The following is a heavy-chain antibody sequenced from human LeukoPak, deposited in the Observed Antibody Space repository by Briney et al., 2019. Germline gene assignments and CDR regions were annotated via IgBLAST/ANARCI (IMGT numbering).Heavy chain of an antibody. V-gene: IGHV4-61*02. CDR2: IYTSGST. Sequence: SETLSLTCTVSGGSISSGSYYWSWIRQPAGKGLEWIGRIYTSGSTNYNPSLKSRVTISVDTSKNQFSLKLSSVTAADTAVYYCARENRPRDIAVVGRFDPWGQGTLVTVSS. D-gene: IGHD6-19*01. CDR3: ARENRPRDIAVVGRFDP. J-gene: IGHJ5*02. CDR1: GGSISSGSYY.